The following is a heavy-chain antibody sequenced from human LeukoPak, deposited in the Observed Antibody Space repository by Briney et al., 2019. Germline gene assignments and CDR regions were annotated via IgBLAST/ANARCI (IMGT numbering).Heavy chain of an antibody. J-gene: IGHJ5*02. V-gene: IGHV1-2*06. Sequence: ASVKVSCKASGGTFSSYAISWVRQAPGQGLEWMGRINPNSGGTNYAQKFQGRVTMTRDTSISTAYMELSRLRSDDTAVYYCARDPYSYGYVPWGQGTLVTVSS. CDR1: GGTFSSYA. CDR2: INPNSGGT. D-gene: IGHD5-18*01. CDR3: ARDPYSYGYVP.